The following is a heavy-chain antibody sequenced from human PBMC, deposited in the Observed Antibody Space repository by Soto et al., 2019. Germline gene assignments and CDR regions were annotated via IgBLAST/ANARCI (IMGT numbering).Heavy chain of an antibody. CDR2: INHSGST. Sequence: SETLSLTCTVSGGSISSSSYYWGWIRQPPGEGLEWIGSINHSGSTNYNPSLKSRVTISVDTSKNQFSLKLSSVTAADTAVYYCARQDYCTNGVCYDFDYWGQGTLVTVSS. J-gene: IGHJ4*02. CDR3: ARQDYCTNGVCYDFDY. V-gene: IGHV4-39*07. CDR1: GGSISSSSYY. D-gene: IGHD2-8*01.